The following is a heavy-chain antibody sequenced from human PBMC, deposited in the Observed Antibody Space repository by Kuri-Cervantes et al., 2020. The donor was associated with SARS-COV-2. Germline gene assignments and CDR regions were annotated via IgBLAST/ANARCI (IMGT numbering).Heavy chain of an antibody. V-gene: IGHV4-39*07. CDR3: ARVGGQVAGTLYFQH. D-gene: IGHD6-19*01. J-gene: IGHJ1*01. CDR1: GGSISSSSYY. CDR2: TYYSGST. Sequence: SETLSLTCTVSGGSISSSSYYWGWIRQPPGKGLEWIGSTYYSGSTYYNPSLKSRVTISVDTSKNQFSLKLSSVTAADTAVYYCARVGGQVAGTLYFQHWGQGTLVTVSS.